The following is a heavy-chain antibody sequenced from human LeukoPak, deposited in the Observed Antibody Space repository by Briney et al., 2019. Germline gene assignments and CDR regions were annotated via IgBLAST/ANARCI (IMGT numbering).Heavy chain of an antibody. J-gene: IGHJ3*02. CDR1: GGSISSGAYY. Sequence: PSETLSLTCTVSGGSISSGAYYWSWIRQPPGKGLEWIGYICYSGRTYYKPSLRSRVTISVDRSRNQFSLKLTSVTAADTAGYYCARHAEESFDAFDIWGQGTMVTVSS. D-gene: IGHD1-26*01. CDR3: ARHAEESFDAFDI. V-gene: IGHV4-30-4*01. CDR2: ICYSGRT.